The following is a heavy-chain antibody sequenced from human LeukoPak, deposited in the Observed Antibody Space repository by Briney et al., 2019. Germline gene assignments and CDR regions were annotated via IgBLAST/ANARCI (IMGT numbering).Heavy chain of an antibody. V-gene: IGHV3-21*04. J-gene: IGHJ4*02. D-gene: IGHD2-2*01. CDR3: AKGSLNFRAKVRDIVAVPAVNTLGY. CDR2: ISSSSSYI. Sequence: GSLRLSCAASGFTFSSYSMNWVRQAPGKGLEWVSSISSSSSYIYYADSVKGRFTISRDNAKNSLYLQMNSLRAEDTAVYYCAKGSLNFRAKVRDIVAVPAVNTLGYWGQGTLVTVSS. CDR1: GFTFSSYS.